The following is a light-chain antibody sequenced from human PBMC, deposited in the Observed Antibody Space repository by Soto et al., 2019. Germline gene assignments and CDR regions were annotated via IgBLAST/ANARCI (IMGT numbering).Light chain of an antibody. V-gene: IGLV2-11*01. CDR1: SSDVGGYNY. CDR2: DVL. CDR3: CSYAGSYTGV. J-gene: IGLJ3*02. Sequence: QSVLTQPRSVSGSPGQSVTISCTGTSSDVGGYNYVSWYQQHPGKAPKLIIYDVLKRPSGVPDRFSGSKSGNTASLTISGLQAEDEADYYCCSYAGSYTGVFGGGTQLT.